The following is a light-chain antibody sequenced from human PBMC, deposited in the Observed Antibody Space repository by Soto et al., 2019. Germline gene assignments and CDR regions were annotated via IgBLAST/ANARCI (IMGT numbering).Light chain of an antibody. CDR1: QSVTGSY. J-gene: IGKJ1*01. CDR3: QQYANSPRT. V-gene: IGKV3-20*01. Sequence: EIVLTQSPGTLSLSPGERASLSCRASQSVTGSYLAWYQQKPGQAPRLLIYDASSRATGIPDRFSGSGSGTDFTLTISRLEPEDFAVFYCQQYANSPRTFGQGTQVDIK. CDR2: DAS.